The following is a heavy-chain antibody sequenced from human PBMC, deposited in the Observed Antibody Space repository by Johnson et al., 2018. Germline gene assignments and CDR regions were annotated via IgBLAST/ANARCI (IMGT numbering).Heavy chain of an antibody. Sequence: VQLVESGGVLVQPGGSLRLSCAASGFTVSSNAMSWVRQAPGKGLEWVSSISGGRTYYADSRKCRSTISRDNSKNTRHLQMNSLRAEDTAVYYCARDRRYCSGGSCYSVGAFDIWGQGTMVTVSS. V-gene: IGHV3-38-3*01. CDR1: GFTVSSNA. CDR2: ISGGRT. D-gene: IGHD2-15*01. J-gene: IGHJ3*02. CDR3: ARDRRYCSGGSCYSVGAFDI.